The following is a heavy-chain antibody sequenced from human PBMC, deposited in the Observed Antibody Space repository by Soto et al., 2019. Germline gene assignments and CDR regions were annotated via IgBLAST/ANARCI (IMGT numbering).Heavy chain of an antibody. D-gene: IGHD1-1*01. V-gene: IGHV1-46*03. Sequence: QVQLVQSGAEVKKPGASVKVSCKASGYTFTSCYMHWVRQAPGQGLEWMGIINPSGGGTNYAQKFQGRVTMTRDTSTRTVYMELSSLRSEDTAVYYCARVSNGTGWNPFDDWGQGTLVTVSS. CDR2: INPSGGGT. CDR1: GYTFTSCY. CDR3: ARVSNGTGWNPFDD. J-gene: IGHJ4*02.